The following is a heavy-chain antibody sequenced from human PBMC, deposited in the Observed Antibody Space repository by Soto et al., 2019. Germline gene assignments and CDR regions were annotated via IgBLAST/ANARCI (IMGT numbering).Heavy chain of an antibody. V-gene: IGHV3-33*01. CDR2: IWYDGSNK. J-gene: IGHJ6*02. D-gene: IGHD3-10*01. CDR1: GFTFSSYG. Sequence: QVQLVESGGGVVQPGRSLRLSCAASGFTFSSYGMHWVRQAPGKGLEWVAVIWYDGSNKYYADSVKGRFTIFRDNSKNTLYLQMNSLRAEDTAVYYCARDEGLGENYYYYGVDVWGQGTTVTVSS. CDR3: ARDEGLGENYYYYGVDV.